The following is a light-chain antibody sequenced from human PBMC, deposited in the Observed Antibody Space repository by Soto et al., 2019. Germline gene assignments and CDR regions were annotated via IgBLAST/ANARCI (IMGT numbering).Light chain of an antibody. Sequence: EIVLTQSPATLSVSPGERATLSCRASQSVTSYLAWYQQKPGQAPRLLIYDASTRATGIPARFSGSGSGTDFTLTISSLEPEDFAAYYCRQRSNWPLTFGGGTKVEIK. J-gene: IGKJ4*01. CDR3: RQRSNWPLT. CDR1: QSVTSY. V-gene: IGKV3-11*01. CDR2: DAS.